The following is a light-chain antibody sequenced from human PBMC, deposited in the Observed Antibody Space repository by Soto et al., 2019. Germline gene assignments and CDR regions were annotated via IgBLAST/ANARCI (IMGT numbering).Light chain of an antibody. Sequence: EIVIWQSASTLSVSTGERATLSCRASQSVSSHLAWYQQKPGQAPRLPIYGASTRATGIPARFSGRGSGTEFTLTISSLRSGRFSIYLCQQPKNLPRPFGQGAKVDI. J-gene: IGKJ1*01. CDR1: QSVSSH. CDR2: GAS. V-gene: IGKV3-15*01. CDR3: QQPKNLPRP.